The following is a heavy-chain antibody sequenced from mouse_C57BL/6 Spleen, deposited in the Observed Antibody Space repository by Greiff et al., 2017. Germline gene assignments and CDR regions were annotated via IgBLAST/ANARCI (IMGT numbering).Heavy chain of an antibody. Sequence: VKLMESDAELVKPGASVKISCKVSGYTFTDHTIHWMKQRPEQGLEWIGYIYPRDGSTKYNEKFKGKATLTADKSSSTAYMQLNSLTSEDSAVYFCARSGLITTVDWYFDVWGTGTTVTVSS. CDR3: ARSGLITTVDWYFDV. CDR2: IYPRDGST. J-gene: IGHJ1*03. V-gene: IGHV1-78*01. CDR1: GYTFTDHT. D-gene: IGHD1-1*01.